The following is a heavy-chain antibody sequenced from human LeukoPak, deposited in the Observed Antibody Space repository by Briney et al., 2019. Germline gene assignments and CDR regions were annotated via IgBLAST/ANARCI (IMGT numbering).Heavy chain of an antibody. CDR2: INPNSGGT. D-gene: IGHD3-10*01. J-gene: IGHJ5*02. V-gene: IGHV1-2*02. CDR1: EYTFTGYL. Sequence: ASVKVSCKASEYTFTGYLMHWVRQAPGQGLEWMGWINPNSGGTNYAQKFQGRVTMTRDTSISTAYMELSRLISDDTAVYYCVRDLGNWFDPWGQGTLVTVSS. CDR3: VRDLGNWFDP.